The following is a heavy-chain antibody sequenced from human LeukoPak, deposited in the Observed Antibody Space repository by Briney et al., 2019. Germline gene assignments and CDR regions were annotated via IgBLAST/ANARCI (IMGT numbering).Heavy chain of an antibody. CDR2: INHSGST. CDR1: GGSFSGYY. V-gene: IGHV4-34*01. D-gene: IGHD6-13*01. Sequence: SETLSLTCAVSGGSFSGYYWSWIRQPPGKGLEWIGEINHSGSTNYNPSLKSRVTISVDTSKNQFSLKLSSVTAADTAVYYCARDPIRYSSSWDYWGQGTLVTVSS. J-gene: IGHJ4*02. CDR3: ARDPIRYSSSWDY.